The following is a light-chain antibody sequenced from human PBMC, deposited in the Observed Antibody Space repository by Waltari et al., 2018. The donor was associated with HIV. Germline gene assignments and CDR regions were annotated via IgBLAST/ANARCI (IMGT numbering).Light chain of an antibody. CDR1: QSVSTN. CDR3: QHYSNWPPWT. J-gene: IGKJ1*01. CDR2: GAS. V-gene: IGKV3-15*01. Sequence: EILMTQSPATLSVSPGERVTLSCRASQSVSTNLAWYPQKPGQAPRLLIYGASFTATDIPARFSASGSGTEFTLTINSLQSEDFAVYYCQHYSNWPPWTFGQGTRVEFK.